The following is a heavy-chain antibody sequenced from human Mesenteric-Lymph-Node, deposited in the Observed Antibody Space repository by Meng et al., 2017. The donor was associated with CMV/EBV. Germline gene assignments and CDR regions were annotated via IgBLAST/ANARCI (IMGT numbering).Heavy chain of an antibody. CDR3: ARDRIDYSNVQRDYYFYGMDV. V-gene: IGHV3-48*04. J-gene: IGHJ6*02. D-gene: IGHD4-11*01. Sequence: GESLKISCAASGVTFTNYGLNWVRQAPGKGLEWVAYISSGSSATYYGGSVKGRFTVSRDNAKNSLYLQMDSLRAEDTAVYYCARDRIDYSNVQRDYYFYGMDVWGQGTTVTVSS. CDR1: GVTFTNYG. CDR2: ISSGSSAT.